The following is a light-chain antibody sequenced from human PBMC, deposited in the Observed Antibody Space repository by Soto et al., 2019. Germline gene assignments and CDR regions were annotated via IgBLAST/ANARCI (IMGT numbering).Light chain of an antibody. CDR1: QSVDSY. CDR3: QQRSNWPPIT. J-gene: IGKJ5*01. CDR2: DAS. V-gene: IGKV3-11*01. Sequence: EIVLTQSPATLSLSPWERATLSCRASQSVDSYLAWSQQNPGQAPKLLINDASDRATGIPARFSGSGSATDLTLNISSLEREDFAVYYCQQRSNWPPITFGQGTRLEIK.